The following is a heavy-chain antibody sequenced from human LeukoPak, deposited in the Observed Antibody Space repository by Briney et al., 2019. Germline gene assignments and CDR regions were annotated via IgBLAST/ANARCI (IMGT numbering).Heavy chain of an antibody. J-gene: IGHJ2*01. CDR3: ARTYLVGWYFDL. Sequence: GRSLRLSCAASGLTFSYFWMHWVRQAPGKGLVWVSRISGDGSSTNYADSVKGRFTISRDNAKNTLYLQMNSLRAEDTAVYYCARTYLVGWYFDLWGRGALVTVSS. CDR1: GLTFSYFW. D-gene: IGHD3-16*01. CDR2: ISGDGSST. V-gene: IGHV3-74*01.